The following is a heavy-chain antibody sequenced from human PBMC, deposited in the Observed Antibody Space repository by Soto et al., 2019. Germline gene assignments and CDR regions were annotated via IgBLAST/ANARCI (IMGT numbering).Heavy chain of an antibody. D-gene: IGHD4-17*01. V-gene: IGHV3-33*01. CDR1: GFTFSSYG. Sequence: QVQLVESEGGVVQPGRSLRLSCAASGFTFSSYGMHWVRQAPGKGLEWVAVIWYDGSNKYYADSVKGRFTISRDNSKNTLYLQMNSLRAEDTAVYYCARKSEHDYGFPDWFDPWGQGTLVTVSS. J-gene: IGHJ5*02. CDR2: IWYDGSNK. CDR3: ARKSEHDYGFPDWFDP.